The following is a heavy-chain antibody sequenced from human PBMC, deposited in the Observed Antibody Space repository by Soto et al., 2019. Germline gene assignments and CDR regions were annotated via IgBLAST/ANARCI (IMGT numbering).Heavy chain of an antibody. CDR3: VRDDDGDANGFDI. CDR2: IPDDGTYQ. CDR1: GFTFSRYG. Sequence: QEQLVESGGGVVQPGRSLRLSCAASGFTFSRYGMHWVRQAPGKGLEWVAVIPDDGTYQYYTDSVKDRFTISRDNSKGTLYVQMNYLRAEDTAVYYCVRDDDGDANGFDIWGQGTLGSVSS. D-gene: IGHD7-27*01. J-gene: IGHJ3*02. V-gene: IGHV3-33*05.